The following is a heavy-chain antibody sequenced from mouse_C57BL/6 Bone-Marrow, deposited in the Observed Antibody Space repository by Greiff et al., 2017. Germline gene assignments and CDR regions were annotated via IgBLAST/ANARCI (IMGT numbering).Heavy chain of an antibody. V-gene: IGHV1-69*01. J-gene: IGHJ2*01. Sequence: QVQLQQPGAELVMPGASVKLSCKASGYTFTSYWMHWVKQRPGQGLEWIGEIDPSDSYTNYNQKFKGKSTLTVDKSSSTAYMQLSSLTSEDSAVYYCAREEKTENFDYWGQGTTLTVSS. CDR1: GYTFTSYW. CDR3: AREEKTENFDY. CDR2: IDPSDSYT.